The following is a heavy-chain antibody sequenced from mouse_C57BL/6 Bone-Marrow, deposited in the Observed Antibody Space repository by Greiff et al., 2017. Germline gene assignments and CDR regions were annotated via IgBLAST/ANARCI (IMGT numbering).Heavy chain of an antibody. Sequence: EVQGVESGGDLVKPGGSLKLSCAASGFTFSSYGMSWVRQTPDKRLEWVATISSGGSYTYYPDSVKGRFTISIDNATNTLYMQMSSLKADDTAMYYCARRGHYYGSRNWYFDVWGTGTTVTVSS. CDR1: GFTFSSYG. CDR3: ARRGHYYGSRNWYFDV. J-gene: IGHJ1*03. D-gene: IGHD1-1*01. CDR2: ISSGGSYT. V-gene: IGHV5-6*01.